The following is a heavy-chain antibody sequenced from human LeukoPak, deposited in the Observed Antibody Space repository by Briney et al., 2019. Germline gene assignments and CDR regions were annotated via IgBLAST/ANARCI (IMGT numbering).Heavy chain of an antibody. CDR3: ARQNSGFIAAAGRFDY. V-gene: IGHV4-39*01. CDR1: GGSISSSSYY. CDR2: IYYSGST. Sequence: SETLPLTCTVSGGSISSSSYYWGWIRQPPGKGLEWIGSIYYSGSTYYNPSLKSRVTISVDTSKNQFSLKLSSVTAADTAVYYCARQNSGFIAAAGRFDYWGQGTLVTVSS. D-gene: IGHD6-13*01. J-gene: IGHJ4*02.